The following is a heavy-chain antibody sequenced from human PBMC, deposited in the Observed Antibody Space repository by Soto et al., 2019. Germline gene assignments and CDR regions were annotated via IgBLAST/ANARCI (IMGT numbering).Heavy chain of an antibody. D-gene: IGHD3-9*01. CDR1: GSTFSSSA. Sequence: SSVKVSCQDSGSTFSSSAISCVRHVPGQGLEWMGGIIPIFGTANSAQKCQARVTITADKSTSTAYMELSSLRSEDAAVYYCASGYYDILTGYSRPNYYYGMDVWGQGTRVTVSS. CDR3: ASGYYDILTGYSRPNYYYGMDV. CDR2: IIPIFGTA. J-gene: IGHJ6*02. V-gene: IGHV1-69*06.